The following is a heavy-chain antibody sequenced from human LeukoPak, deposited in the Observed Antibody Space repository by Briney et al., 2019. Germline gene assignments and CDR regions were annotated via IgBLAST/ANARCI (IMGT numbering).Heavy chain of an antibody. CDR1: GFTFSNYW. Sequence: GGSLRLSCAASGFTFSNYWMSWVRQAPGKGLEWVANIKQDESEKYYVDSVKGRFTISRDNAKDSLYLQMNSLRAEDTAVYYCAREYSSGWSTSDYWGQGTLVTVSS. CDR2: IKQDESEK. D-gene: IGHD6-19*01. CDR3: AREYSSGWSTSDY. V-gene: IGHV3-7*01. J-gene: IGHJ4*02.